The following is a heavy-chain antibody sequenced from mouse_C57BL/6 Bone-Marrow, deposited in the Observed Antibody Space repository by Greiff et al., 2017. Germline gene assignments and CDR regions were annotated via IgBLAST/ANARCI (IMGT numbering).Heavy chain of an antibody. CDR2: IYPRSGNT. J-gene: IGHJ4*01. V-gene: IGHV1-81*01. CDR3: ATVGNAMDC. CDR1: GYTFTSYG. D-gene: IGHD1-1*01. Sequence: VKLMESGAELARPGASVKLSCKASGYTFTSYGISWVKQRTGQGLEWIGEIYPRSGNTYYNEKFKGKATLTADKSSSTAYMELRSLTSEDSAVYFCATVGNAMDCWGQGTSVTVSS.